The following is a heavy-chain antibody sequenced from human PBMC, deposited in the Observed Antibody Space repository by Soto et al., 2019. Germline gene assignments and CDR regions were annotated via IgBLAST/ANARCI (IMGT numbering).Heavy chain of an antibody. J-gene: IGHJ6*03. CDR1: GFTFSNAW. CDR3: TTVPDYDFWSGYRPGYYYMDV. CDR2: IKSKTDGGTT. V-gene: IGHV3-15*01. Sequence: TGGSLKLSCAASGFTFSNAWMSWVRQAPGKGLEWVGRIKSKTDGGTTDYAAPVKGRFTISRDDSKNTLYLQMNSLKTEDTAVYYCTTVPDYDFWSGYRPGYYYMDVWGKGTTVTVSS. D-gene: IGHD3-3*01.